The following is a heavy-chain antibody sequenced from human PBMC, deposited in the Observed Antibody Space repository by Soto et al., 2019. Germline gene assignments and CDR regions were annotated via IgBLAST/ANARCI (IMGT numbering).Heavy chain of an antibody. CDR1: GFTFSSYS. D-gene: IGHD6-6*01. V-gene: IGHV3-48*02. CDR2: ISSSGTII. J-gene: IGHJ4*02. Sequence: EVQLVESGGGLVQPGGSLRLSCAASGFTFSSYSMNWVRQAPGKGLEWVSYISSSGTIIYYADSVKGRFTISRDNAKNSLYLQMNSLGDEDTAVYYCARDRVWYSSSSLGSAYYFDYGGQGTLVTVSS. CDR3: ARDRVWYSSSSLGSAYYFDY.